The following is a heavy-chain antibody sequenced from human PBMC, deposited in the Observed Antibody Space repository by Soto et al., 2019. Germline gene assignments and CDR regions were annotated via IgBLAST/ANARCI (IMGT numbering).Heavy chain of an antibody. CDR3: AAPPYYDYIWGSYRPNNWFDP. J-gene: IGHJ5*02. D-gene: IGHD3-16*02. V-gene: IGHV4-39*01. Sequence: QLQLQESGPGLVKPSETLSLTCTVSGGSISSSSYYWGWIRQPPGKGLEWIGSIYYSGSTYYNPSLKIRVTISVDTSKNQFSLKLSSVTAADTAVYYCAAPPYYDYIWGSYRPNNWFDPWGQGTLVTVSS. CDR1: GGSISSSSYY. CDR2: IYYSGST.